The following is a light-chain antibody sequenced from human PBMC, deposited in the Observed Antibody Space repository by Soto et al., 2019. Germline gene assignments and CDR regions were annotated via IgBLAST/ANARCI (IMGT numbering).Light chain of an antibody. V-gene: IGLV2-8*01. CDR2: EVN. J-gene: IGLJ1*01. CDR3: SAYAGSNV. CDR1: SSDVGAYNY. Sequence: QSALTQPPSASGSPGQSVAISCTGTSSDVGAYNYVSWYQQHPGKAPKLMIYEVNKRHSGVPDRFSGSKSGNTASLTVSGLQAEDEADYYCSAYAGSNVFGTGTKLTVL.